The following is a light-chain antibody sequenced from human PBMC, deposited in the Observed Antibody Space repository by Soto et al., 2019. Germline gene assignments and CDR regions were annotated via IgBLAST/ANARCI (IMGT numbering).Light chain of an antibody. CDR3: QSYDSSVSGPVV. J-gene: IGLJ2*01. Sequence: QSALTQPPSVSGAPGQRVTISCTESSSDIGAGYDVHWYQQLPGTAPKLLIYGNSNRPSGVPDRFSGSKSGTSASLAITGLQAEDEGDYYCQSYDSSVSGPVVFGGGTKLTVL. CDR1: SSDIGAGYD. CDR2: GNS. V-gene: IGLV1-40*01.